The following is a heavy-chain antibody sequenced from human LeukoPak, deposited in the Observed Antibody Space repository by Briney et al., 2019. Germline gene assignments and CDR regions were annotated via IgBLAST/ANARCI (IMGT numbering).Heavy chain of an antibody. CDR3: ARAGTGDRSAVFDY. Sequence: PSETLSLTCAVYGGPFSGYYWNWIRQPPGKGLEWIGEINHNGYTNYNPSLESRVTISVDTSKNQFSLKVYSLTTADTAVYLCARAGTGDRSAVFDYWGQEILVTVSS. D-gene: IGHD7-27*01. CDR2: INHNGYT. CDR1: GGPFSGYY. V-gene: IGHV4-34*01. J-gene: IGHJ4*02.